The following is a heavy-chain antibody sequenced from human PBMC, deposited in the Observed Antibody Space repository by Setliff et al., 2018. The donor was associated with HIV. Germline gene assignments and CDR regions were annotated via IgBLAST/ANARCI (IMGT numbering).Heavy chain of an antibody. CDR2: ISAYNGKT. D-gene: IGHD3-22*01. CDR1: GFPFSSYG. J-gene: IGHJ5*02. V-gene: IGHV1-18*01. Sequence: ASVKVSCKASGFPFSSYGISWVRQAPGQGLEWMGWISAYNGKTEYAQNFQGRVTMTTDISTSTAWTSTSTAYMDLRSLRSDDTAVYYCAKCSEMLGTPATSSGYYCGWFDPWGQGTLVTVSS. CDR3: AKCSEMLGTPATSSGYYCGWFDP.